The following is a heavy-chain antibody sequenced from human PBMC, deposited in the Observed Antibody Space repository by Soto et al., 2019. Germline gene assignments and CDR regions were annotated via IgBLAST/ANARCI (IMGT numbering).Heavy chain of an antibody. CDR2: IKSKADGATI. J-gene: IGHJ4*02. CDR1: GFSFSDAW. CDR3: STYDYKTGYYTYSWAY. V-gene: IGHV3-15*01. Sequence: EVQLVVSGGGLVKPRGSLSISCAASGFSFSDAWMSWVRQAPGKGLEWVGHIKSKADGATIHYAAPETGRFTISRDDSENTLYLQMSGLQTEDTAMYYCSTYDYKTGYYTYSWAYWGQGTLVTVSS. D-gene: IGHD3-3*01.